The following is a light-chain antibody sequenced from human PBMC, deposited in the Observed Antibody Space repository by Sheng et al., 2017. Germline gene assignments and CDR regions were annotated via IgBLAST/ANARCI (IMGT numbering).Light chain of an antibody. CDR2: RAS. Sequence: DIQLTQSPSFLSASVGDGVIITCRASQGISSSLAWYQQKPGKAPKLLIYRASTLQSGVPSRFSGSGSGTEFTLTISSLQPEDFATYYCQQFDSYPFTFGPRDHSGHQT. CDR3: QQFDSYPFT. V-gene: IGKV1-9*01. CDR1: QGISSS. J-gene: IGKJ3*01.